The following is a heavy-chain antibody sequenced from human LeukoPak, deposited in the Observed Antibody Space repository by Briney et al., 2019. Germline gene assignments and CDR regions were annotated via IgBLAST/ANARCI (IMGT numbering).Heavy chain of an antibody. D-gene: IGHD6-19*01. CDR2: IYSGGST. V-gene: IGHV3-53*01. CDR1: GFTVSSNY. J-gene: IGHJ4*02. Sequence: GGSLRLSCAASGFTVSSNYMSWVRQAPGKGLEWVSVIYSGGSTYYADSVKGRFTISRDNSKSTLYLQMNSLRAEDTAVYYCARDSSSGWYDFDYWGQGTLVTVSS. CDR3: ARDSSSGWYDFDY.